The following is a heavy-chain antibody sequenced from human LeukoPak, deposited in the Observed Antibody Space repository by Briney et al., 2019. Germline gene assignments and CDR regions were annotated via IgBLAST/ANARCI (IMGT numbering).Heavy chain of an antibody. CDR2: IYPGDSDA. J-gene: IGHJ4*02. D-gene: IGHD6-13*01. Sequence: GESLKISCKGSGYSFTSYWTGWVRQMPGKGLEWMGIIYPGDSDARYSPSFQGQVTISADKSISTAYLQWSSLKASDTAMYYCARSIAAAGSYYFDYWGQGTLVTVSS. CDR3: ARSIAAAGSYYFDY. CDR1: GYSFTSYW. V-gene: IGHV5-51*01.